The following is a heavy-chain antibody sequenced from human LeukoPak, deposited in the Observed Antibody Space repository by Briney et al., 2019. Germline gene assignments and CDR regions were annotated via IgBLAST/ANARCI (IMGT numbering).Heavy chain of an antibody. CDR3: ARGTGIAAAGKNWFDP. CDR1: GGSISSYY. CDR2: IYTSGST. D-gene: IGHD6-13*01. Sequence: SETLSLTCTVSGGSISSYYWSWIRQPAGKGLEWIGRIYTSGSTNYNPSLKSRVTISVDTSKNQFSLKLSSVTAADTAVYYCARGTGIAAAGKNWFDPWGQGTLVTVSS. J-gene: IGHJ5*02. V-gene: IGHV4-4*07.